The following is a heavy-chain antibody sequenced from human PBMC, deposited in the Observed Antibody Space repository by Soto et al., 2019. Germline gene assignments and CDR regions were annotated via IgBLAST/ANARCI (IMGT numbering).Heavy chain of an antibody. CDR2: ISGSGGST. CDR3: AKRSGWYSYYYYYGMEV. CDR1: GFTFSSYA. J-gene: IGHJ6*02. D-gene: IGHD6-19*01. V-gene: IGHV3-23*01. Sequence: GGSLRLSCAASGFTFSSYAMSWVRQAPGKGLEWVSAISGSGGSTYYADSVKGRFTISRDNSKNTLYLQMNSLRAENTAVYYCAKRSGWYSYYYYYGMEVWGQGTTVTVSS.